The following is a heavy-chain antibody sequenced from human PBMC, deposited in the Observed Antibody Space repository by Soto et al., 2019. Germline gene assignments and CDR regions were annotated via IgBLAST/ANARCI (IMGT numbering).Heavy chain of an antibody. CDR2: INPNSGGT. CDR3: ARDPATYCSSTSCYTILGMDV. V-gene: IGHV1-2*02. J-gene: IGHJ6*02. CDR1: GYTFTGYY. Sequence: ASVKVSCKASGYTFTGYYMHWVRQAPGQGLEWMGWINPNSGGTNYAQKFQGRVTMTRDTSISTAYMELSRLGSDDTAVYYCARDPATYCSSTSCYTILGMDVWGQGTTVTVSS. D-gene: IGHD2-2*02.